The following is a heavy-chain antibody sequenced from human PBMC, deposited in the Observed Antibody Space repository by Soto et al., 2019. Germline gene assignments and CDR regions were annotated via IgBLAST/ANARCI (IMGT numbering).Heavy chain of an antibody. CDR3: ARGLGNCYDFWSGYSRGYGMDV. Sequence: PSETLSLTCAVYGGSFSGYYWSWIRQPPGKGLEWIGEINHSGSTNYNPSLKSRVTISVDTSKNQFSLKLSSVTAADTAVYYCARGLGNCYDFWSGYSRGYGMDVWGQGTTVTVSS. CDR1: GGSFSGYY. CDR2: INHSGST. J-gene: IGHJ6*02. D-gene: IGHD3-3*01. V-gene: IGHV4-34*01.